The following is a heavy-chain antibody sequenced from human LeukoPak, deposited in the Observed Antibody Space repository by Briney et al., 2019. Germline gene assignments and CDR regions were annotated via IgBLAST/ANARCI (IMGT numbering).Heavy chain of an antibody. V-gene: IGHV3-21*01. Sequence: PGGPLRLSCAASGFTFSSYSMNWVRQAPGKGLEWVSSISSSSSYIYYADSVKGRFTISRDNAKNSLYLQMNSLRAEDTAVYYCARVTEAPYYFDYWGQGTLVTVSS. CDR2: ISSSSSYI. CDR1: GFTFSSYS. CDR3: ARVTEAPYYFDY. J-gene: IGHJ4*02.